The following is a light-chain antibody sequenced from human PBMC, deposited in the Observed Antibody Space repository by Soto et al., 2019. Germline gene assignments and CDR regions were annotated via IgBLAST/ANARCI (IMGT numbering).Light chain of an antibody. CDR1: QSVLYSSNNKNY. J-gene: IGKJ1*01. CDR2: WAS. Sequence: DIVMTQSPDSLAVSLGERATINCKSSQSVLYSSNNKNYLACYQQNPGQPPKLLIYWASTRESGVPHRFRGSGSGTDFTLTISSLQAEYVAVDYCHQYYLSPLTFGKETKVDI. CDR3: HQYYLSPLT. V-gene: IGKV4-1*01.